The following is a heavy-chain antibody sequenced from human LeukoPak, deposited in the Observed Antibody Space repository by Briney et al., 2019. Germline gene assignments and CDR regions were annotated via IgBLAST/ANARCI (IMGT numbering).Heavy chain of an antibody. V-gene: IGHV1-69*01. CDR3: ARDLYAGSGLWDYYYGMDV. J-gene: IGHJ6*02. CDR1: GGTFSSYA. D-gene: IGHD3-10*01. Sequence: ASVKVSCKASGGTFSSYAISWVRQAPGRGLEWMGGIIPIFGTANYAQKFQGRVTITADESTSTAYMELSSLRSEDTAVYYCARDLYAGSGLWDYYYGMDVWGQGTTVTVSS. CDR2: IIPIFGTA.